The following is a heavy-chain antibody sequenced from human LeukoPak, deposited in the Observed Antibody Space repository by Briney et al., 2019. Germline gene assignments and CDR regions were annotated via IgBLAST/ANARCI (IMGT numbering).Heavy chain of an antibody. V-gene: IGHV4-39*07. CDR2: IYYSGST. CDR3: ARGPYDILTGYSQGYMDV. D-gene: IGHD3-9*01. J-gene: IGHJ6*03. Sequence: SETLSLTCTVSGGSISSSSYYWGWIRQPPGKGLEWIGSIYYSGSTNYNPSLKSRVTISVDTSKNQFSLKLSSVTAADTAVYYCARGPYDILTGYSQGYMDVWGKGTTVTVSS. CDR1: GGSISSSSYY.